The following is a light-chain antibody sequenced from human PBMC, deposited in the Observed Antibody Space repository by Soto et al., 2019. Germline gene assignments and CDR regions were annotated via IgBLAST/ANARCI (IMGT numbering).Light chain of an antibody. CDR1: QGIRND. V-gene: IGKV1-6*01. Sequence: AIQMTQSPSSLSASLGDRVTITFRASQGIRNDLGWYQQKKGKAPKLLIYAASSLQSGVPSRLSGRGYGTDLTLTISSMQTEDFETYYCLQDYDYPRTFGHGTKVDIK. CDR3: LQDYDYPRT. J-gene: IGKJ1*01. CDR2: AAS.